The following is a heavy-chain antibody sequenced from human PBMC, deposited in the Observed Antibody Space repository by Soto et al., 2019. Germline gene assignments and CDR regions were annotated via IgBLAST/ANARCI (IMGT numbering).Heavy chain of an antibody. J-gene: IGHJ5*02. CDR2: IIPILGIA. CDR1: GGTFSSYT. Sequence: ASVKVSCKASGGTFSSYTISWVRQAPGQGLEWMGRIIPILGIANYAQKFQGRVTITADKSTSTAYMELSSLRSEDTAVYYCASSSYYYDSSGYSRNWFDPWGQGTLVTVSS. CDR3: ASSSYYYDSSGYSRNWFDP. D-gene: IGHD3-22*01. V-gene: IGHV1-69*02.